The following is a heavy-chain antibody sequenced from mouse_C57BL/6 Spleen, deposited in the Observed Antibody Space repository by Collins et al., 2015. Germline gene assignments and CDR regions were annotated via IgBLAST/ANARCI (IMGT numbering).Heavy chain of an antibody. D-gene: IGHD2-1*01. J-gene: IGHJ3*01. CDR2: ILPGSGSA. CDR1: GYTFSSYW. V-gene: IGHV1-9*01. Sequence: QVQLQQSGAELMKPGASVKISCKATGYTFSSYWIEWVKQRPGHGLEWIGGILPGSGSANYNEKFKGKATFTADTSSNTAYMQLSSLTSEDSAVYYCARDDNSAWFAYWGQGTLVTVSA. CDR3: ARDDNSAWFAY.